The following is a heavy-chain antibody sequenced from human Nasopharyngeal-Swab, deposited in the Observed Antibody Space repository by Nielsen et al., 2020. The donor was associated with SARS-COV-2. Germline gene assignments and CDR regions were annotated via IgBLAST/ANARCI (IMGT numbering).Heavy chain of an antibody. CDR1: GFTFSSYG. Sequence: GSLRLSCAASGFTFSSYGMHWVRQAPGKGLEWVAVISYDGSNKYYADSVKGRFTISRDNSKNTLYLQMNSLRAEDTAVYYCARDYAYRTAAGAFDIWGQGTMVTVSS. D-gene: IGHD6-13*01. J-gene: IGHJ3*02. CDR3: ARDYAYRTAAGAFDI. V-gene: IGHV3-30*03. CDR2: ISYDGSNK.